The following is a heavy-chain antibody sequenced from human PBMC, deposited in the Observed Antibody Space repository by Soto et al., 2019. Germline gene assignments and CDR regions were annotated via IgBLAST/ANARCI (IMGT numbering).Heavy chain of an antibody. Sequence: EVKLVQSGAEVKKPGESLKICCKGSGYTFTNYWIGWVRQMPGKGLEWMGIIYPGDSDTRYSPSFQGQVSISADKSISTAYLQWSSLKASDSAMYYCARSSYYYDSSPIDYWGQGTLVTVSS. CDR2: IYPGDSDT. CDR1: GYTFTNYW. CDR3: ARSSYYYDSSPIDY. D-gene: IGHD3-22*01. J-gene: IGHJ4*02. V-gene: IGHV5-51*01.